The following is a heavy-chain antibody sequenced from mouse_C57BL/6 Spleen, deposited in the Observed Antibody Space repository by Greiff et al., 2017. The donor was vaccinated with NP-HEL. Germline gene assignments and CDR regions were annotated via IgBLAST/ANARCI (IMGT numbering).Heavy chain of an antibody. Sequence: EVQLQQSGPELVKPGASVKISCKASGHTFTDYYMNWVKQSHGKSLEWIGDINPNNGGTSYNQKFKGKATLTVDKSSSTAYMELRSLTSEDSAVYYCAKNYYGGDYYAMDYWGQGTSVTVSS. CDR2: INPNNGGT. CDR3: AKNYYGGDYYAMDY. J-gene: IGHJ4*01. D-gene: IGHD1-1*01. CDR1: GHTFTDYY. V-gene: IGHV1-26*01.